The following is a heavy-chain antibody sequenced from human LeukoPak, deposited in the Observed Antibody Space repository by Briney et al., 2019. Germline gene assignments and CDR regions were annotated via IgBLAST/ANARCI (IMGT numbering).Heavy chain of an antibody. CDR2: INHSGST. Sequence: SETLSLTCAVYGGSFSGYYWSWIRQPPGKGLEWIGEINHSGSTNYNPSLKSRVTISVDTSKNQFSLKLSSVTAADTAVYYCARVYSAPSDAFDIWGQGTMVTVSS. CDR3: ARVYSAPSDAFDI. CDR1: GGSFSGYY. J-gene: IGHJ3*02. V-gene: IGHV4-34*01. D-gene: IGHD2-15*01.